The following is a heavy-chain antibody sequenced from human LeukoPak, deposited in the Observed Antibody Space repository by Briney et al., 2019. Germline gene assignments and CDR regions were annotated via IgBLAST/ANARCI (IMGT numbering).Heavy chain of an antibody. CDR2: MYSSGST. CDR3: ARPYYYDSRIDP. CDR1: VVSISSGDYY. V-gene: IGHV4-30-4*01. J-gene: IGHJ5*02. D-gene: IGHD3-22*01. Sequence: PSQTLSLTCTVSVVSISSGDYYWIWIRHPPGKGLEWIGYMYSSGSTYYNPSLKSRATISVDTSKNQFSLKLSSVTAADTAVYYCARPYYYDSRIDPWGQGTLVTVSS.